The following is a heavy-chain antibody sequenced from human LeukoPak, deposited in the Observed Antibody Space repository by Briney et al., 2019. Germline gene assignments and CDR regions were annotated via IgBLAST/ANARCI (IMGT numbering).Heavy chain of an antibody. J-gene: IGHJ4*02. Sequence: PGGSLRLSCAASGFTFSSSAMNWVRQAPGEGLVWVSLINTDGRTTTYADSVKGRFTISRDNAKNTLYLQMNSLRAEDTAVYYCARDLHGSPGWWGQGTLVTVSS. CDR1: GFTFSSSA. CDR3: ARDLHGSPGW. D-gene: IGHD6-19*01. CDR2: INTDGRTT. V-gene: IGHV3-74*01.